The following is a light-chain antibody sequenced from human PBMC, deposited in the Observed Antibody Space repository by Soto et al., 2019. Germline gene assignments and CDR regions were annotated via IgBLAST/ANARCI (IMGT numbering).Light chain of an antibody. CDR2: EVN. Sequence: QSVLTQPPSASGSPGQSVSISCTGTSSDVGGYNYVSWYQQHPGKAPKLMIYEVNKRPSGVPDRFSGSKSGNTASLTVSGLQDEDEADYYCSSYTSSSTVVFGGGTKPTVL. J-gene: IGLJ2*01. CDR1: SSDVGGYNY. V-gene: IGLV2-8*01. CDR3: SSYTSSSTVV.